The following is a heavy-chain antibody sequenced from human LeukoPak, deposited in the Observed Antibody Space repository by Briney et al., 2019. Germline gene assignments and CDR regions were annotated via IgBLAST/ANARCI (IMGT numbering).Heavy chain of an antibody. CDR1: GFTFSTYW. J-gene: IGHJ4*02. CDR2: IKEDGGEK. D-gene: IGHD6-13*01. CDR3: ARDHEAAVDY. Sequence: GGSLRLSCAASGFTFSTYWMSWVRQAPGKGLEWVANIKEDGGEKYYVGSVRGRFTISRDNAKNSLYLQMNSLRAEDTAVYYCARDHEAAVDYWGQGTLVTVSS. V-gene: IGHV3-7*01.